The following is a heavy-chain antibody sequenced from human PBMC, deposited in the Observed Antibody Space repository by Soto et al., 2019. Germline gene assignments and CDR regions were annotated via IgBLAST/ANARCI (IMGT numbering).Heavy chain of an antibody. D-gene: IGHD3-10*01. CDR1: GYSFTDYY. V-gene: IGHV1-2*02. Sequence: GASVKVSCKASGYSFTDYYIHWVRQAPGQGLEWMGWINTNSGGPNYAQKFQGRVTMTRDTSINTAYMELSSLRPDDTAVYYCARISPPRMTMVRGISWFDSWGQGTLVTVSS. J-gene: IGHJ5*01. CDR2: INTNSGGP. CDR3: ARISPPRMTMVRGISWFDS.